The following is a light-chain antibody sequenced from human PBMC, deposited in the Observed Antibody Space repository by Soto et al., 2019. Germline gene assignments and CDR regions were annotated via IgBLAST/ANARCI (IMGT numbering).Light chain of an antibody. CDR1: QTISSW. Sequence: DIQMTQSPSTLSGSVGDRVTITGRASQTISSWLAWYQQNPGKAPKLLIYDASSLESGVPSRFSGSGSGTEFTLTISSLQSEDFAVYYCQQYNNWPQTFGQGTKVDI. CDR3: QQYNNWPQT. J-gene: IGKJ1*01. V-gene: IGKV1-5*01. CDR2: DAS.